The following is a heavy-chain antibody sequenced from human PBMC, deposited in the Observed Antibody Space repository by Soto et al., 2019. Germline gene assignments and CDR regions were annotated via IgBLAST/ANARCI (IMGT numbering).Heavy chain of an antibody. D-gene: IGHD2-8*02. CDR1: GCSISSSTYY. CDR3: ARDKITGLYDY. Sequence: SETLSLTCTVSGCSISSSTYYWGWIRQPPGKGLEWIATTHYSGTTYYNPSLKSRVTISVDTSKNQFSLKLTSVTAADTAVYYCARDKITGLYDYWGQGTLVTVSS. V-gene: IGHV4-39*07. J-gene: IGHJ4*02. CDR2: THYSGTT.